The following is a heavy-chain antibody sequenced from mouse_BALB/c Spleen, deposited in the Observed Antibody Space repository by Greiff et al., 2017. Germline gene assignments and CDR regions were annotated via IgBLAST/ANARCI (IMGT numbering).Heavy chain of an antibody. CDR1: GYSFTSYY. J-gene: IGHJ3*01. D-gene: IGHD2-2*01. Sequence: QVQLKQSGPELVKPGASVKISCKASGYSFTSYYIHWVKQRPGQGLEWIGWIFPGSGNTKYNEKFKGKATLTADTSSSTAYMQLSSLTSEDSAVYFCARSTYGYDEAWFAYWGQGTLVTVSA. CDR3: ARSTYGYDEAWFAY. CDR2: IFPGSGNT. V-gene: IGHV1-66*01.